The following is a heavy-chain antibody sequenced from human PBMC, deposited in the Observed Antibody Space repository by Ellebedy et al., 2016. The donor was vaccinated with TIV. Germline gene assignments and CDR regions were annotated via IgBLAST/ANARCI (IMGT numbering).Heavy chain of an antibody. J-gene: IGHJ5*02. Sequence: GESLKISCAASGFSFSTFDMSWVRQAPGKGLEWVAEISGSDGSRNYADSVKGRFTISRDNSKNTLFLQMSSLRVEDTAIYYCVKGAWLDNWGRGTLVTVSS. CDR2: ISGSDGSR. CDR3: VKGAWLDN. CDR1: GFSFSTFD. V-gene: IGHV3-23*01.